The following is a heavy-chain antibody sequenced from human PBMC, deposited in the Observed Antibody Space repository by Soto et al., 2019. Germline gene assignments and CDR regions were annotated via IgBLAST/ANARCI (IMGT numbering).Heavy chain of an antibody. V-gene: IGHV4-30-2*01. D-gene: IGHD6-19*01. J-gene: IGHJ4*02. CDR1: GGSISSGGYS. CDR3: ERGAVAGEFDY. Sequence: PSETLSLTCAVSGGSISSGGYSWSWIRQPPGKGLEWIGYIYHSGSTYYNPSLKSRVTISVDRSKNQFSLKLSSVTAADTAVYYCERGAVAGEFDYWGQGTLVTVYS. CDR2: IYHSGST.